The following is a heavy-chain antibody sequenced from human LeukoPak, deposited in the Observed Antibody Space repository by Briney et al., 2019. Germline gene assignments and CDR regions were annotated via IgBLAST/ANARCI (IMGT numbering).Heavy chain of an antibody. J-gene: IGHJ4*02. CDR3: ARENDPHSGSYYGVD. CDR2: IYYSGST. V-gene: IGHV4-39*07. Sequence: SETLSLTCTVSGGSISSSSYYWGWIRQPPGKGLEWIGSIYYSGSTYYNPSLKSRVTISVDTSKNQFSLKLSSVTAADTTVYYCARENDPHSGSYYGVDWGQGTLVTVSS. CDR1: GGSISSSSYY. D-gene: IGHD3-10*01.